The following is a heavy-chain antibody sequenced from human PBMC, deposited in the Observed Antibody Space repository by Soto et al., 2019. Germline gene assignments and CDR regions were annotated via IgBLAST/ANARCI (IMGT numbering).Heavy chain of an antibody. CDR1: GYTFSTYF. J-gene: IGHJ4*02. V-gene: IGHV1-3*01. Sequence: GASVRVSCKASGYTFSTYFMHCVRQAPGQRLEWMGWINAGNGNTKYSQKFQGRVTITRDTSASTAYMELSSLRSEDTAVYYCARTIWNDPLPDDPWGQGTLVTVSS. CDR3: ARTIWNDPLPDDP. CDR2: INAGNGNT. D-gene: IGHD1-1*01.